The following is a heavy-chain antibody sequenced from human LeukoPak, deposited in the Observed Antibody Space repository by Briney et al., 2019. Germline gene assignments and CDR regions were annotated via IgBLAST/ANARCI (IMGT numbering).Heavy chain of an antibody. D-gene: IGHD2-15*01. Sequence: ASVKVSCKASGYTFTSYGISWVRQAPGQGLEWMGRIIPIFGTANYAQKFQGRVTITTDESTSTAYMELSSLRSEDTAVYYCARDTGYCSGGSCYSHLYFDYWGQGTLVTVSS. CDR2: IIPIFGTA. J-gene: IGHJ4*02. CDR3: ARDTGYCSGGSCYSHLYFDY. V-gene: IGHV1-69*05. CDR1: GYTFTSYG.